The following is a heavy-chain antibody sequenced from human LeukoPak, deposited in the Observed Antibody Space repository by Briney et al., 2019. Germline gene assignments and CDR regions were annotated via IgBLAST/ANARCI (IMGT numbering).Heavy chain of an antibody. CDR2: INSDGSST. Sequence: PGGSPRLSCAASGFTFSSYWMHWVRQAPGKGLVWVSRINSDGSSTSYADSVKGRFTISRDNAKNTLYLQMNSLRAEDTAVYYCANDHGSTPYAFDIWGQGTMVTVSS. J-gene: IGHJ3*02. D-gene: IGHD3-3*01. CDR1: GFTFSSYW. CDR3: ANDHGSTPYAFDI. V-gene: IGHV3-74*01.